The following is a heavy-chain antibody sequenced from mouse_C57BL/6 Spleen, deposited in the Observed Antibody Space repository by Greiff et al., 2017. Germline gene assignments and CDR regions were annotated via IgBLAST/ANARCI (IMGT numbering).Heavy chain of an antibody. V-gene: IGHV7-3*01. CDR3: ASGNSYFDY. D-gene: IGHD2-1*01. CDR2: IRNKANGYTT. J-gene: IGHJ2*01. Sequence: EVKLVESGGGLVQPGGSLSLSCAASGFTFTDYYMSWVRQPPGKALEWLGFIRNKANGYTTEYSASVKGRFTISRDNSQSILYLQMNALRAEDSATYYCASGNSYFDYWGQGTTLTVSS. CDR1: GFTFTDYY.